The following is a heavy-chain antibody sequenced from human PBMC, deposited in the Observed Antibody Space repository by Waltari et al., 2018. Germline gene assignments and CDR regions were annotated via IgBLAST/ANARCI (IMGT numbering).Heavy chain of an antibody. CDR1: GYTLTDFH. D-gene: IGHD1-26*01. Sequence: QVQLVQSGAEVKKPGASVHLSCKASGYTLTDFHIHWVRQAPGQGLEWMGIINPSGGSTTYAQKFRGRVTVTSDTDTVYMELSSLRSEDTAVYYCARGIVGATTPGYWGQEPWSPSPQ. CDR3: ARGIVGATTPGY. CDR2: INPSGGST. V-gene: IGHV1-46*01. J-gene: IGHJ4*01.